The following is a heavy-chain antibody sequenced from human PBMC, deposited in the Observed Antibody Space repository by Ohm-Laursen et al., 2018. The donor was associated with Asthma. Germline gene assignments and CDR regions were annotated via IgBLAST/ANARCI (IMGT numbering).Heavy chain of an antibody. CDR2: ISYDGSNK. D-gene: IGHD4-17*01. J-gene: IGHJ3*02. V-gene: IGHV3-30-3*01. Sequence: SLRLSCSASGFTFSSYAMHWVRQAPGKGLEWVAVISYDGSNKYYADSVKGRFTISRDNSKNTLYLQMNSLRAEDTAVYYCASNDYGLDAFDIWGQGTMVTVSS. CDR3: ASNDYGLDAFDI. CDR1: GFTFSSYA.